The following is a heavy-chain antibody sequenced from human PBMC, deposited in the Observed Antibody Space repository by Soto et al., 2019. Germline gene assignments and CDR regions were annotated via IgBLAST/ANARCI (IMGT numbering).Heavy chain of an antibody. CDR1: GFNFGAYG. D-gene: IGHD5-18*01. J-gene: IGHJ6*02. CDR3: AKDRRDGYTTCCRCYGADV. CDR2: ISHDGTKN. Sequence: QVQLVESGGGVVQPGTSLRLACEASGFNFGAYGMHWVRQAPGKGLEWVAVISHDGTKNYYSDSVKGRFTVSRDNSKTMLYVQIVSLRPDDTAVYSCAKDRRDGYTTCCRCYGADVWGQGATVTVSS. V-gene: IGHV3-30*18.